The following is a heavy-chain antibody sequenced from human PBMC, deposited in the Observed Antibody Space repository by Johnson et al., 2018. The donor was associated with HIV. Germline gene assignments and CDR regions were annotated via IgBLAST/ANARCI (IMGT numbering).Heavy chain of an antibody. Sequence: VQLVESGGGVVRPGGSLRLSCAASGFTFDDYGMSWVRQAPGKGLEWVSGINWNGGSTGYADSVKGRFTISRDNAKNSLYLQMNRLRAEDTAVYYCTTDPVEWELLEDGDAFDIWGQGTMVTVSS. J-gene: IGHJ3*02. V-gene: IGHV3-20*04. CDR1: GFTFDDYG. CDR3: TTDPVEWELLEDGDAFDI. CDR2: INWNGGST. D-gene: IGHD1-26*01.